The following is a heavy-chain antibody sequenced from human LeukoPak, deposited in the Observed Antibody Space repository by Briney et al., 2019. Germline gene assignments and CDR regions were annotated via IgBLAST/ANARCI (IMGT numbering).Heavy chain of an antibody. Sequence: AGGSLRLSCAASGFTFSNNAMTWVRQAPGEGLEWVSTITGSDDSTYYADSVKGRFTISRDYSKNTVFLQLNNLRAEDTAMYYCAKGPQLYSGYHPNYWGQGTLVTVS. CDR2: ITGSDDST. V-gene: IGHV3-23*01. J-gene: IGHJ4*02. CDR1: GFTFSNNA. CDR3: AKGPQLYSGYHPNY. D-gene: IGHD3-22*01.